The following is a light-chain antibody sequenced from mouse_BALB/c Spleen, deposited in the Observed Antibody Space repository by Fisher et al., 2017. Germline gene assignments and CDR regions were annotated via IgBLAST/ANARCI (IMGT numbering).Light chain of an antibody. CDR2: RTS. CDR3: QQWSSNPPIT. J-gene: IGKJ2*01. Sequence: DIVLTQSTAIMSASLGQKVTMTCSASSSVSSSYLHWYQQKSGASPKPLIHRTSNLASGVPARFSGSGSGTSYSLTISSMEAEDAATYYCQQWSSNPPITFGGGTKLEIK. V-gene: IGKV4-58*01. CDR1: SSVSSSY.